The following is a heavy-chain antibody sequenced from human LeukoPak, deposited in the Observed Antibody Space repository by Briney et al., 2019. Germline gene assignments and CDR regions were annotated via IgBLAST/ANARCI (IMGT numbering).Heavy chain of an antibody. D-gene: IGHD3-9*01. CDR1: GGTFSSYA. Sequence: VASVKVSCKASGGTFSSYAISWVRQAPGQGLEWMGWINPNSGGTNYAQKFQGRVTMTRDTSISTAYMELSRLRSDDTAVYYCARESQVHWLSSDYWGQGTLVTVSS. J-gene: IGHJ4*02. CDR2: INPNSGGT. CDR3: ARESQVHWLSSDY. V-gene: IGHV1-2*02.